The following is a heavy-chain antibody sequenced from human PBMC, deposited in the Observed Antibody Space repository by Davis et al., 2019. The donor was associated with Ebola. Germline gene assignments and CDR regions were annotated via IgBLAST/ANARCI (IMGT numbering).Heavy chain of an antibody. D-gene: IGHD2-8*02. CDR2: IYTGDSDT. Sequence: GESLKISCKGSGYSFFSYWISWVRQMPGKGLDWMGIIYTGDSDTRYSPSFRGQVTISADKSMKTAFLQWSSLKASDSGMYYCASLRRTITGMDDGFDIWGQGTMVTVSS. CDR1: GYSFFSYW. CDR3: ASLRRTITGMDDGFDI. J-gene: IGHJ3*02. V-gene: IGHV5-51*01.